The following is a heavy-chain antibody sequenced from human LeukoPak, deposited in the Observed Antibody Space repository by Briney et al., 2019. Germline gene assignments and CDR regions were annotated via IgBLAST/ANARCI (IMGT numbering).Heavy chain of an antibody. CDR1: GFTFSNYG. CDR2: ISGSGGTT. J-gene: IGHJ4*02. CDR3: AKVSAFYYDSSGYSAPFDH. Sequence: GGSLRLSCAASGFTFSNYGMGWVRQAPGKGLEWVSTISGSGGTTYYADSVKGRFTISRGNSNNTLYLQMNSPRADDTAVYYCAKVSAFYYDSSGYSAPFDHWGQGTLVTVSS. V-gene: IGHV3-23*01. D-gene: IGHD3-22*01.